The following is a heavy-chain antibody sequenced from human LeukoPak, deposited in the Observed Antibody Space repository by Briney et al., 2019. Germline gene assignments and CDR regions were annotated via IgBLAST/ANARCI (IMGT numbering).Heavy chain of an antibody. Sequence: PGGSLRLSCAASGFTFSSYGMHWVRQAPGKGLEWVAVIWYDGSNKYYADSVKGRFTISRDNSKNTLYLQMNSLRAEDTAVYYCARDADIDGYSYGPYYFDYWGQGTLVTVSS. V-gene: IGHV3-33*01. CDR1: GFTFSSYG. CDR3: ARDADIDGYSYGPYYFDY. J-gene: IGHJ4*02. D-gene: IGHD5-18*01. CDR2: IWYDGSNK.